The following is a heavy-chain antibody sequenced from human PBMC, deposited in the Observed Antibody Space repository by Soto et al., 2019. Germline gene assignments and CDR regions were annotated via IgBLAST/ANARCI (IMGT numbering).Heavy chain of an antibody. CDR3: ANGRATYGLLTHDY. V-gene: IGHV3-23*01. Sequence: GSLRLSCAASGFSFRNYAMSWVRQAPGKGLEWISTLTGSSSNIYYADSVKGRFAISRDNSRNTLYLQMNSLTAEDTAVYYCANGRATYGLLTHDYWGQGTLVTVSS. D-gene: IGHD3-10*01. CDR1: GFSFRNYA. J-gene: IGHJ4*02. CDR2: LTGSSSNI.